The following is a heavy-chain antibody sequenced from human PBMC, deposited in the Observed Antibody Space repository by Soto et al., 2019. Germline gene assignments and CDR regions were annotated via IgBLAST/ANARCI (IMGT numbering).Heavy chain of an antibody. D-gene: IGHD1-26*01. CDR3: ARDGSYSGSYF. Sequence: SETLSLTCAVYGGSFSGYYWSWIRQPPGKGLEWIGEINHSGSTNYNPSLKSRVTISVDTSKNQFSLKLSSVTAADTAVYYCARDGSYSGSYFWGQGTLVTVS. CDR1: GGSFSGYY. CDR2: INHSGST. V-gene: IGHV4-34*01. J-gene: IGHJ4*02.